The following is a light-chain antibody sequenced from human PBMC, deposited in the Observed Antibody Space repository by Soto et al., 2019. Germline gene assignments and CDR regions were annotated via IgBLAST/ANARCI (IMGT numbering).Light chain of an antibody. V-gene: IGLV2-14*03. CDR3: TSYTPTGALV. J-gene: IGLJ3*02. CDR2: EVT. CDR1: SSDVGGYNY. Sequence: QSALTQPASVSGSPGQSITISCTGTSSDVGGYNYVSWYQQHSGTAPKLMIYEVTNRPSGVSNRFSGSKSGNTASLTISGLQSEDEADYYCTSYTPTGALVFGSGTKLTVL.